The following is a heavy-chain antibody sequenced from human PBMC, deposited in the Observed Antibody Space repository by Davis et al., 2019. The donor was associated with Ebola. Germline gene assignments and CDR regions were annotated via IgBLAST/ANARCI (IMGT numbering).Heavy chain of an antibody. D-gene: IGHD6-13*01. V-gene: IGHV3-9*01. CDR3: ARGMGSSWPSYYYGMDV. CDR2: ISWNSGSI. CDR1: GFTFDDYA. J-gene: IGHJ6*02. Sequence: SLKISCAASGFTFDDYAMHWVRQAPGKGLEWVSGISWNSGSIGYADSVKGRFTISRDNAKNSLYLQMSSLRAEDTAVYYCARGMGSSWPSYYYGMDVWGQGTTVTVSS.